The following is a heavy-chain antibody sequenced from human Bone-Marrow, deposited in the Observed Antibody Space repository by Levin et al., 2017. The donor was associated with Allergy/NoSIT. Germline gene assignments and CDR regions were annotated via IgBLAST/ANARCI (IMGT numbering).Heavy chain of an antibody. D-gene: IGHD6-13*01. CDR1: GGSISSSSYY. J-gene: IGHJ4*02. CDR2: IYYSGST. Sequence: SETLSLTCTVSGGSISSSSYYWGWIRQPPGKGLEWIGSIYYSGSTYYNPSLKSRVTISVDTSKNQFSLKLSSVTAADTAVYYCATKRPSYRSSSWAYFDYWGQGTLVTVSS. CDR3: ATKRPSYRSSSWAYFDY. V-gene: IGHV4-39*01.